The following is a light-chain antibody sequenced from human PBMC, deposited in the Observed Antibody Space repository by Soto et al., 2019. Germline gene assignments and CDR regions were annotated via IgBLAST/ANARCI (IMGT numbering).Light chain of an antibody. CDR3: QPYENSPYT. J-gene: IGKJ2*01. Sequence: EIVLTQSLGTLSLSPGERATLSCRASQCVTRSYLAWYQQKSGQAPRLLVYGASSRATGIPDRFSGSGSGTDFTLTLSRLEPEDFAVYYCQPYENSPYTFGQGTKLEIK. CDR2: GAS. V-gene: IGKV3-20*01. CDR1: QCVTRSY.